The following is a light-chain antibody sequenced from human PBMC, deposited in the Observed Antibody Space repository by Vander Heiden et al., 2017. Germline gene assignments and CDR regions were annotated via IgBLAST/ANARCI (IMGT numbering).Light chain of an antibody. J-gene: IGKJ1*01. CDR3: QQYNNWPLLT. CDR1: QSVSSN. V-gene: IGKV3-15*01. Sequence: EIVMTQSPATLSVSPGERATLSCRASQSVSSNLAWYQQKPGQAPRLLIYGASNRATGIPARFSGSGSGTEFTLTISSLQSEDFAVYYCQQYNNWPLLTFGQGTKVEIK. CDR2: GAS.